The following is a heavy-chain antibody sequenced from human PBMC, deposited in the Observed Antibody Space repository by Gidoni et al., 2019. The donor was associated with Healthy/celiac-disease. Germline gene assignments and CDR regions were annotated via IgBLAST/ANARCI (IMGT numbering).Heavy chain of an antibody. CDR3: ARDRGRVTTGTYYYYGMDV. CDR1: GGSISSGDYY. CDR2: IYYSGST. V-gene: IGHV4-30-4*01. J-gene: IGHJ6*02. Sequence: QVQLQESGPGLVKPSQTLSLTCTVSGGSISSGDYYWSWIRQPPGKGLEWIGYIYYSGSTYYNPSLKSRVTISVDTSKNQFSLKLSSVTAADTAVYYCARDRGRVTTGTYYYYGMDVWGQGTTVTVSS. D-gene: IGHD4-17*01.